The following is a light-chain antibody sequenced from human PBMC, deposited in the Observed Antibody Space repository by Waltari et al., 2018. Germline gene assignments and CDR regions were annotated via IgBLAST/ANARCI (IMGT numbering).Light chain of an antibody. CDR2: KDN. CDR3: QSANNRGTALL. Sequence: SSELTQPPSASVSPGQTARITCSGDALSNQLGYWYQQKPGQGPGLVIYKDNERASGIPERFSGSSSGTTVTLTISAVQAEDEADYYCQSANNRGTALLFGGGTKLTV. CDR1: ALSNQL. V-gene: IGLV3-25*03. J-gene: IGLJ3*02.